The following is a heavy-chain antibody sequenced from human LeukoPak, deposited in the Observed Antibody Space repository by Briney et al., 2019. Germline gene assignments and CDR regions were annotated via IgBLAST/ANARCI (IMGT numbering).Heavy chain of an antibody. V-gene: IGHV1-8*03. CDR3: ARADRGTAMVTYYYYMDV. D-gene: IGHD5-18*01. J-gene: IGHJ6*03. Sequence: ASVKVSSKASGYTFTSYDINWVRQATGQGLEWMGWMNPNSGNTGYAQKFQGRVTITRNTSISTAYMELSSLRSEDTAVYYCARADRGTAMVTYYYYMDVWGKGTTVTVSS. CDR2: MNPNSGNT. CDR1: GYTFTSYD.